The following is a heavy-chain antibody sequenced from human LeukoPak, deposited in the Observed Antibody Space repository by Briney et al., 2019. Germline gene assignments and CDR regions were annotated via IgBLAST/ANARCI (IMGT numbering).Heavy chain of an antibody. CDR1: GGSFSGYY. V-gene: IGHV4-34*01. J-gene: IGHJ4*02. CDR3: VRGIYYGSGSYYY. D-gene: IGHD3-10*01. CDR2: INHSGST. Sequence: SETLSLTCAVYGGSFSGYYWSWIRQPPGKGLECVGEINHSGSTNYNPSLRSRGTISVDTSKNQFSLKLSSVTAADTAVYYCVRGIYYGSGSYYYWGQGTLVTVSS.